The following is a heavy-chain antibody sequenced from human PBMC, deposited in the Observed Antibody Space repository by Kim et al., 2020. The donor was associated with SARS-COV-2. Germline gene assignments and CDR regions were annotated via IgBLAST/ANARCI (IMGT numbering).Heavy chain of an antibody. CDR2: IYPGDSDT. Sequence: GESLKISCKGSGYSFTSYWIGWVRQMPGKGLEWMGIIYPGDSDTRYSPSFQGQVTISADKSISTAYLQWSSLKASDTAMYYCARVDPPWDYYDSSDETGGWFDPWGQGTLVTVSS. CDR3: ARVDPPWDYYDSSDETGGWFDP. J-gene: IGHJ5*02. CDR1: GYSFTSYW. D-gene: IGHD3-22*01. V-gene: IGHV5-51*01.